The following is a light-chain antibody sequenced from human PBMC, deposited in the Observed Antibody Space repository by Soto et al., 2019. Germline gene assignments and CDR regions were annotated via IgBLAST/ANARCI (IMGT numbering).Light chain of an antibody. V-gene: IGLV1-44*01. CDR3: AAWDDSLTGSYV. CDR2: SNT. Sequence: QSVLTQPPSASGTPGQRVTISCSGSSANIGSHAVNWYQHLPGTAPKLLISSNTQRPSGVPDRFSGSKSGTSASLVISRLQSGDEAVYYCAAWDDSLTGSYVFATGTKLTVL. CDR1: SANIGSHA. J-gene: IGLJ1*01.